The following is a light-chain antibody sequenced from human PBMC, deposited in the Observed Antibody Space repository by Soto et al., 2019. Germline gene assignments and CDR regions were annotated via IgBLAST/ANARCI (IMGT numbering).Light chain of an antibody. CDR2: GAS. CDR3: QQYNNWPPPT. Sequence: EIVMTQSPATLSVSPGERATLSCRASQSVSSNLAWYQQKPGQAPRLLIYGASTRATGVPARFSGSGSGTEFTLTISSLQPEDFAVYYCQQYNNWPPPTFGQGTKVEIK. CDR1: QSVSSN. J-gene: IGKJ1*01. V-gene: IGKV3-15*01.